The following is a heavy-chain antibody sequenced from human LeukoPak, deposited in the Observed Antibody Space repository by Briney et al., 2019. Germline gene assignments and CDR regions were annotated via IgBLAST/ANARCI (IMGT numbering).Heavy chain of an antibody. J-gene: IGHJ4*02. D-gene: IGHD3-10*01. V-gene: IGHV3-23*01. CDR2: ISGSGGST. Sequence: GGSLRLSCAASGFTFSSYGMSWVRQAPGKGLEWVSAISGSGGSTYYADSVKGRFTISRDNPKNTLYLQMNSLRAEDTAVYYCAKGGALVLLWFGDYWGQGTLVTVSS. CDR3: AKGGALVLLWFGDY. CDR1: GFTFSSYG.